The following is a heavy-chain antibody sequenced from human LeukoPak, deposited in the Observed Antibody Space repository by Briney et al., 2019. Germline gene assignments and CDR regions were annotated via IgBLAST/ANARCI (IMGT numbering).Heavy chain of an antibody. D-gene: IGHD5-12*01. J-gene: IGHJ4*02. V-gene: IGHV1-18*01. CDR3: ARGKKYLAFVY. Sequence: ASVRVSCKASGYTFTTYDIGWVRQAPGQGLEWLGWISTNNGNTNYIQKLRGRVTMTTDTSTSTAHLEVRSLTSDDTAVYYCARGKKYLAFVYWGLGTLITVSS. CDR1: GYTFTTYD. CDR2: ISTNNGNT.